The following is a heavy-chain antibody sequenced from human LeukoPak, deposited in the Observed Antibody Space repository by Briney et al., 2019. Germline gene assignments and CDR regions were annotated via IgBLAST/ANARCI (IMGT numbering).Heavy chain of an antibody. CDR1: GYTFTSYD. V-gene: IGHV1-8*01. D-gene: IGHD6-6*01. Sequence: ASVQVSCQASGYTFTSYDINWVRQATGQGLEWMGWMNPNSGNTGYAQKFQGRVTMTRNTSISTAYMELSSLRSEDTAVYYCAKFLAVIAARDSLYFQHWGQGTLVTVSS. CDR2: MNPNSGNT. J-gene: IGHJ1*01. CDR3: AKFLAVIAARDSLYFQH.